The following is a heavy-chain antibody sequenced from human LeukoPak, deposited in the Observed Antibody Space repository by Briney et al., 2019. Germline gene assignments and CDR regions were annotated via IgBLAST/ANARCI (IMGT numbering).Heavy chain of an antibody. D-gene: IGHD3-10*01. CDR1: GGSLSSGGYY. V-gene: IGHV4-30-2*01. CDR3: ATNGGFGESYYYMDV. J-gene: IGHJ6*03. Sequence: SETLSLTCTVSGGSLSSGGYYWSWIRQPPGKGLEWIGYIYHSGSTYYNPSLKSRVTISVDRSKNQFSLKLSSVTAADTAVYYCATNGGFGESYYYMDVWGKGTTVTVSS. CDR2: IYHSGST.